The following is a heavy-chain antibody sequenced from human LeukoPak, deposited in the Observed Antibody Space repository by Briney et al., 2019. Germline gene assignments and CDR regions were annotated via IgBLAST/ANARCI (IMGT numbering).Heavy chain of an antibody. J-gene: IGHJ6*02. CDR3: ARAVGYYYGMDV. CDR1: GFTFSSYA. Sequence: PGVSLRLSCAASGFTFSSYAMSWVRQAPGKGLEWVSAISGSGGSTYYADSVKGRFTISRDNSKNTLYLQMNSLRAEDTAVYYCARAVGYYYGMDVWGQGTTVTVSS. CDR2: ISGSGGST. D-gene: IGHD1-26*01. V-gene: IGHV3-23*01.